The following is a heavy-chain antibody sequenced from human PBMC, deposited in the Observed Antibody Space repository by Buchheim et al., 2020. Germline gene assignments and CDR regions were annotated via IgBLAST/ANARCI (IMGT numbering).Heavy chain of an antibody. CDR1: GFTFSSYS. D-gene: IGHD5-12*01. CDR2: ISSSSSYI. CDR3: ARDVIVATIIPYYFDY. Sequence: EVQLVESGGGLVKPGGSLRLSCAASGFTFSSYSMNWVRQAPGKGLEWVSSISSSSSYIYYADSVKGRFTISRDNAKHSLYLQMNSLRAEDTAVYYCARDVIVATIIPYYFDYWGQGTL. J-gene: IGHJ4*02. V-gene: IGHV3-21*01.